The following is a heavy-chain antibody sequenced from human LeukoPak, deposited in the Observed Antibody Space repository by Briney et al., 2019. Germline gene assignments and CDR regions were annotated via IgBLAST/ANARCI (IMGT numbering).Heavy chain of an antibody. D-gene: IGHD4-17*01. Sequence: GGSLRLSCAASGFTFSSYSMSWVRQAPGKGLEWVANIKQDGSEKYYVDSVKGRFTISRDNAKNSLYLQMNSLRAEDTAVYYCARGPRSYDYGDYYYFDYWGQGTLVTVSS. CDR1: GFTFSSYS. J-gene: IGHJ4*02. CDR2: IKQDGSEK. CDR3: ARGPRSYDYGDYYYFDY. V-gene: IGHV3-7*03.